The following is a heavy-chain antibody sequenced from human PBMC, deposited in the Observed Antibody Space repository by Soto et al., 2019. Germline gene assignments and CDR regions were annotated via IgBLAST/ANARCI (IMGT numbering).Heavy chain of an antibody. D-gene: IGHD3-3*01. Sequence: PGESLKISCQGSGYTFTTYWVGWVRQRPGKGLDWMGNIYPGDSDVKYSPSFQGQVTISVDKSISTAYLQWNSLRAEDTAVYYCATVYYDFWSGYPPYYFDYWGQGTLVTVSS. J-gene: IGHJ4*02. V-gene: IGHV5-51*01. CDR2: IYPGDSDV. CDR3: ATVYYDFWSGYPPYYFDY. CDR1: GYTFTTYW.